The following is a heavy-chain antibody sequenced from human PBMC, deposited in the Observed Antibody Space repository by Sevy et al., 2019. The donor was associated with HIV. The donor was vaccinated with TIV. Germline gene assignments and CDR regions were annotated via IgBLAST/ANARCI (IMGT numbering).Heavy chain of an antibody. V-gene: IGHV3-23*01. CDR1: GFTFSSYA. J-gene: IGHJ4*02. CDR3: AKTYYDFWSGSRFDY. D-gene: IGHD3-3*01. Sequence: GGSLRLSCAASGFTFSSYAMSWVRQAPGKGLEWVSAISGSGGSTYYADSVKGRLTISRDNSKNTLYLQMNSLRAEDTAVYYCAKTYYDFWSGSRFDYWGQGTLVTVSS. CDR2: ISGSGGST.